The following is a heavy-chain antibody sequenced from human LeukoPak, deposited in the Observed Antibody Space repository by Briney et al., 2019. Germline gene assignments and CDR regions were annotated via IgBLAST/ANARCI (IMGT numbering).Heavy chain of an antibody. CDR3: ARDVSTAYYYDSSGPQFDAFDI. CDR1: GFTVSSYW. D-gene: IGHD3-22*01. CDR2: IKQDGSEK. J-gene: IGHJ3*02. Sequence: GGSLRLSCAASGFTVSSYWMSWVRQAPGKGLEWAANIKQDGSEKYYVDSVKGRFTISRDNAKNSLYLQMNSLRAEDTAAYYCARDVSTAYYYDSSGPQFDAFDIWGQGTMVTVSS. V-gene: IGHV3-7*01.